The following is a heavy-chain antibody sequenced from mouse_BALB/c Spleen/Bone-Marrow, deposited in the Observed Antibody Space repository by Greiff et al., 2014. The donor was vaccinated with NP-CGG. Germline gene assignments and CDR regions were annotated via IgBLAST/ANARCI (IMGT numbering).Heavy chain of an antibody. CDR3: AKGGIYLMDY. V-gene: IGHV3-6*02. D-gene: IGHD5-5*01. J-gene: IGHJ4*01. CDR1: GYSITSGYY. CDR2: ISYDGSN. Sequence: EVQLQQSGPGLVKPSQSLSLTCSVTGYSITSGYYWNWIRQFPGNKLGWMGYISYDGSNNYNPSLKNRISITRDTSKNQFFLKLNSVTTEDTATYYCAKGGIYLMDYWGQGTSVTVSS.